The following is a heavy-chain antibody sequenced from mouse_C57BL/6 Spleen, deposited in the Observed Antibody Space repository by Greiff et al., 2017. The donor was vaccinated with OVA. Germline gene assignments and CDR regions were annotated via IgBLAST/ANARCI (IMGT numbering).Heavy chain of an antibody. D-gene: IGHD3-3*01. CDR1: GYAFTNYL. Sequence: VQLQQSGAELVRPGTSVKVSCKASGYAFTNYLIEWVKQRPGQGLEWIGVINPGSGGTNYNEKFKGKATLTADKSSSTAYMQLSSLTSEDSAVYFCARGTPGYYFDYWGQGTTLTVSS. J-gene: IGHJ2*01. CDR3: ARGTPGYYFDY. V-gene: IGHV1-54*01. CDR2: INPGSGGT.